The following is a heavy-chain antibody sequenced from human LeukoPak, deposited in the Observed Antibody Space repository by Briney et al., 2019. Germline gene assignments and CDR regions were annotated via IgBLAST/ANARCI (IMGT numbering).Heavy chain of an antibody. CDR3: ARRAATERGHSYGLDY. J-gene: IGHJ4*02. V-gene: IGHV3-21*01. D-gene: IGHD5-18*01. CDR1: GFTFSSYS. Sequence: GGSLRLSCAASGFTFSSYSMNWFRQAPGKGLEWVSSISRSSAYIFYADSVKGRFTISRDNAKNSLYLQMNSLRAEDTAVYYCARRAATERGHSYGLDYWGQGTLVTVSS. CDR2: ISRSSAYI.